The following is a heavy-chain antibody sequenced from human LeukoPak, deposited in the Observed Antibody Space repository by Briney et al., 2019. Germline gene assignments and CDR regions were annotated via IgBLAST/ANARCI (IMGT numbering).Heavy chain of an antibody. V-gene: IGHV4-39*07. Sequence: SETLSLTRTVSSGSIRSSRYYWRWTRHPPGEGLDWIGNIYYSESTYYNPSLKSRVNISLDPSKNQFSLKLSSVTAAVTAVYYCAREAWHSRGYPPPRSGWYFDLWGRGTLVTVSS. CDR2: IYYSEST. CDR1: SGSIRSSRYY. J-gene: IGHJ2*01. CDR3: AREAWHSRGYPPPRSGWYFDL. D-gene: IGHD3-22*01.